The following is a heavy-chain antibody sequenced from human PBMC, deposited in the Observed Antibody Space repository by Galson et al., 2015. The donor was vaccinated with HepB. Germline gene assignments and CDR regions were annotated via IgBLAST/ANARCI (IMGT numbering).Heavy chain of an antibody. V-gene: IGHV4-59*01. CDR1: GGSISSYY. J-gene: IGHJ4*02. Sequence: ETLSLTCTVSGGSISSYYWSWIRQPPGKGLEWIGYIYYSGSTNYNPSLKSRVTISVDTSKNQFSLKLSSVTAADTAVYYCARLLSRSYYEGRFTHFDYWGQGTLVTVSS. CDR3: ARLLSRSYYEGRFTHFDY. CDR2: IYYSGST. D-gene: IGHD1-26*01.